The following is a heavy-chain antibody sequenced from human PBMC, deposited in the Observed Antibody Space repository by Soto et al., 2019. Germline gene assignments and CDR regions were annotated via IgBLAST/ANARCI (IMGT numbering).Heavy chain of an antibody. CDR1: GFTFSSYA. CDR2: ISSNGGST. D-gene: IGHD3-10*01. CDR3: VKGGELLYYYYYGMDV. V-gene: IGHV3-64D*08. J-gene: IGHJ6*02. Sequence: CSASGFTFSSYAMHWVRQAPGKGLEYVSAISSNGGSTYYADSVKGRFTISRDNSKNTLYLQMSSLRAEDTAVYYCVKGGELLYYYYYGMDVWGQGTTVTVSS.